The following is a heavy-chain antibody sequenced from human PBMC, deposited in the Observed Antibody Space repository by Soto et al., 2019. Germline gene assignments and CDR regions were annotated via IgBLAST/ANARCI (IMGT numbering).Heavy chain of an antibody. CDR1: GGSISSYY. CDR3: ARAGSTWRYFFDY. J-gene: IGHJ4*02. Sequence: SETLSLTCTVSGGSISSYYWSWIRQPPGKGLEWIGYIYYSGSTNYNPSLKSRVTISIDTSKNQFSLKLNTVTAADTTIYYCARAGSTWRYFFDYWGQGSLVTVSS. D-gene: IGHD6-13*01. CDR2: IYYSGST. V-gene: IGHV4-59*08.